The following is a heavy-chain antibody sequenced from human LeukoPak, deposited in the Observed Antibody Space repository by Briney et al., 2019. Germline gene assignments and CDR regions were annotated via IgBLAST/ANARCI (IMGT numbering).Heavy chain of an antibody. Sequence: SETLSLTCSVSGASLSSYTYYWAWIRQPPGKGLEWIGEINHSGSTNYNPSLKSRVTISVDTSKNQFSLKLSSVTAADTAVFYCASQLGGSYSYDSWGQGTLVTVSS. CDR3: ASQLGGSYSYDS. V-gene: IGHV4-39*07. CDR2: INHSGST. J-gene: IGHJ5*01. D-gene: IGHD1-26*01. CDR1: GASLSSYTYY.